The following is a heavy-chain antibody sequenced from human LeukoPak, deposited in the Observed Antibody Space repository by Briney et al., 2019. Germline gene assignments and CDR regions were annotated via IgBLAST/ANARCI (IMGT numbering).Heavy chain of an antibody. Sequence: ASVKVSCKASGYTFTSYGISWVRQAPGQGLEWMGWISAYNGNTNYAQKLQGRVTMTTDTSTSTAYMELRSLRSDDTAVYYCGRDILWVTTPSVAFDYWAQGPRVPVSS. D-gene: IGHD1/OR15-1a*01. CDR2: ISAYNGNT. CDR1: GYTFTSYG. V-gene: IGHV1-18*01. CDR3: GRDILWVTTPSVAFDY. J-gene: IGHJ4*02.